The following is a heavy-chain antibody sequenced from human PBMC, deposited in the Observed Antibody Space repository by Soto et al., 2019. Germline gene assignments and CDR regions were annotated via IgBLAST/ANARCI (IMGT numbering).Heavy chain of an antibody. CDR1: GFTFSSYS. CDR2: ISSSSSTI. Sequence: EVPLVESGGGLVQPGGSLRLSCAASGFTFSSYSMNWVRQAPGKGLEWVSYISSSSSTIYYADSVKGRFTLSRDNAKNSLYLQMNSRRAEATAVYYCAREYYDFWSGYPYDFDYWGQGTLVTVSS. D-gene: IGHD3-3*01. CDR3: AREYYDFWSGYPYDFDY. V-gene: IGHV3-48*01. J-gene: IGHJ4*02.